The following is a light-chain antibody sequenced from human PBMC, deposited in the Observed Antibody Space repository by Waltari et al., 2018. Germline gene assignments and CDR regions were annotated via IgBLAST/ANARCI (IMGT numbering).Light chain of an antibody. Sequence: PPSASGTPGQRVTISCSGSSSNIGSNHVYWYQQFPGMAPKLLIYSNNQRPSGVPDRFSGSKSGTSASLVISGLRSEDEADYCCAAWDDSLSSGVFGGGTKLTVL. CDR1: SSNIGSNH. V-gene: IGLV1-47*01. J-gene: IGLJ3*02. CDR2: SNN. CDR3: AAWDDSLSSGV.